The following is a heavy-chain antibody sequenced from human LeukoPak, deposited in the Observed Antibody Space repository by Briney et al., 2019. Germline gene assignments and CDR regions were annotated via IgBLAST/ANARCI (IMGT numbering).Heavy chain of an antibody. V-gene: IGHV4-59*01. J-gene: IGHJ4*02. CDR1: GGSISSFY. D-gene: IGHD3-9*01. CDR2: IYSGST. Sequence: SETLSLICTVSGGSISSFYWNWIRQPPGKGLDWIGYIYSGSTNYNPSLKSRVTISVDTSKNQFSLTLSPVTAADTAVYYCARGAPYYDILTGYQGFDYWGQGTLVTVSS. CDR3: ARGAPYYDILTGYQGFDY.